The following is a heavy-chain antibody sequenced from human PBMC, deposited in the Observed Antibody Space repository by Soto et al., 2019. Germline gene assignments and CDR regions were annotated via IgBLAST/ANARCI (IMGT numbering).Heavy chain of an antibody. D-gene: IGHD2-2*02. J-gene: IGHJ4*02. V-gene: IGHV3-15*01. CDR3: TTDVTRCSSPSCYIGFGY. Sequence: PGGSLRLSCAASGFTFSNAWMSWVRQAPGKGLEWVGRIKSKTDGGTTDYAAPVKGRFTISRDDSKNTLYLQMNSLKTEDTAVYYCTTDVTRCSSPSCYIGFGYWGQGTLVTVSS. CDR1: GFTFSNAW. CDR2: IKSKTDGGTT.